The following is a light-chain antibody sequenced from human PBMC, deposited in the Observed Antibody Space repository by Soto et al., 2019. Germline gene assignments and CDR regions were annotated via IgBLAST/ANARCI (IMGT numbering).Light chain of an antibody. V-gene: IGKV3-15*01. CDR2: SAS. CDR3: QQFKSGYN. J-gene: IGKJ2*01. CDR1: QSIGYH. Sequence: IVMTQSPDTLSVSPGERVTLSCRASQSIGYHLAWYQQKPGQAPRLLIQSASNRATGIPVRFSGSGSGTEFTLSISSLQSEDFAVYYCQQFKSGYNFGQGTKLEIK.